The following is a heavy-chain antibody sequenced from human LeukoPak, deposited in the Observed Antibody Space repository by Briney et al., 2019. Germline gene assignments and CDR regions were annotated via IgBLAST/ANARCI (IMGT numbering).Heavy chain of an antibody. Sequence: LTGGSLRLSCAASGFTLSSYAMSWVRQAPGKGLEWVSAISGSGGSTYYADSVKGRFTISRDNSKNTLYLQMNSLRAEDTAVYYCAKLVRGYYDSSGYHYGAFDIWGQGTMVTVSS. J-gene: IGHJ3*02. CDR1: GFTLSSYA. V-gene: IGHV3-23*01. D-gene: IGHD3-22*01. CDR3: AKLVRGYYDSSGYHYGAFDI. CDR2: ISGSGGST.